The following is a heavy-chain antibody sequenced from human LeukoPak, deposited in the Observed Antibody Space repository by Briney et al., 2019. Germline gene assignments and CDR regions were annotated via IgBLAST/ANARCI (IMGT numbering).Heavy chain of an antibody. Sequence: ASVKVSCXASGYTFSGYYMHWVRQAPGQGLEWMGRINPNSGGTDYAQKFQGRVTMTRDTSISTAYMELNRLRSDDTAVYYCARDRAVTGGEELDYWGQGALVTVSS. CDR1: GYTFSGYY. CDR3: ARDRAVTGGEELDY. CDR2: INPNSGGT. J-gene: IGHJ4*02. D-gene: IGHD6-19*01. V-gene: IGHV1-2*06.